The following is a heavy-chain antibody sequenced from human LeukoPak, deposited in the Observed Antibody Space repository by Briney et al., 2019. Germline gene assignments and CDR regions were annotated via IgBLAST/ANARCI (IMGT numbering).Heavy chain of an antibody. CDR1: GFTFSSYW. CDR3: ARARDYGSGRANAFDI. CDR2: IKRDGSEK. V-gene: IGHV3-7*05. D-gene: IGHD3-10*01. J-gene: IGHJ3*02. Sequence: GGSLRLSCAASGFTFSSYWMSWVRQAPGKGLEWVANIKRDGSEKYYVDSVKGRLTISRDNAENSLYLQMNSLRAEDTAVYYCARARDYGSGRANAFDICGQGTMVTVSS.